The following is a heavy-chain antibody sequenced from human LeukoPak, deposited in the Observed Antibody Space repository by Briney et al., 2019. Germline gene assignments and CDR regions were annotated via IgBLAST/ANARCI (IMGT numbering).Heavy chain of an antibody. Sequence: GGSLRLSCAASGFTFSSYAMHWVRQAPGKGVEWVAVISYDGSNKYYADSVKGRFTISRDNSKNTLYLQMNSLRAEDTAVYYCARAIVGATVDLDYWGQGTLVTVSS. CDR1: GFTFSSYA. D-gene: IGHD1-26*01. CDR2: ISYDGSNK. CDR3: ARAIVGATVDLDY. V-gene: IGHV3-30-3*01. J-gene: IGHJ4*02.